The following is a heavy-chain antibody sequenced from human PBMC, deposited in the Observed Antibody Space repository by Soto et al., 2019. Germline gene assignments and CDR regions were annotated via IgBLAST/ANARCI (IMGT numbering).Heavy chain of an antibody. CDR2: ISFDGNNK. V-gene: IGHV3-30*18. CDR3: AKDPDYADYPSWFDP. CDR1: GFTFSSYG. J-gene: IGHJ5*02. D-gene: IGHD4-17*01. Sequence: QVQLVESGGGVVQPGRSLRLSCAASGFTFSSYGMHWVRQAPGKGLEWVAVISFDGNNKYSAYSVKGRFTISRDNSKNTLHLQMNSLRTEDTAVYYCAKDPDYADYPSWFDPWGQGTQVTVSS.